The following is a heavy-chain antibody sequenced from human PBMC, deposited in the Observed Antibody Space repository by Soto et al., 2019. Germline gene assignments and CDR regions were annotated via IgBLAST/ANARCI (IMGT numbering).Heavy chain of an antibody. J-gene: IGHJ5*02. CDR1: GGSITRYY. CDR3: ARGRGWVDP. Sequence: VQLQECGRVLVEPSETLSLTCTVSGGSITRYYWSWIRQPPGKGLERIAYMDYSGSTNYNPALQXRXTXXVDPSKNQFTLKLSSVTAADTAVYYGARGRGWVDPWGQGTLVTVSS. CDR2: MDYSGST. V-gene: IGHV4-59*01.